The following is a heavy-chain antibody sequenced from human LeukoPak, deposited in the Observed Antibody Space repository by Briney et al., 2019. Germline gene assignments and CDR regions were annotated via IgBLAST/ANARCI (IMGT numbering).Heavy chain of an antibody. CDR3: ARHVGLSANYDFWSGYYTEN. D-gene: IGHD3-3*01. V-gene: IGHV4-39*01. J-gene: IGHJ4*02. CDR2: IYYSGNT. Sequence: SGTLSLTCTVSGGSISSSSYYWGWIRQPPGKGLEWIGSIYYSGNTYYNPSLKSRVTISVDTSKNQFSLKLSSVTAADTAVYYCARHVGLSANYDFWSGYYTENWGQGTLVTVSS. CDR1: GGSISSSSYY.